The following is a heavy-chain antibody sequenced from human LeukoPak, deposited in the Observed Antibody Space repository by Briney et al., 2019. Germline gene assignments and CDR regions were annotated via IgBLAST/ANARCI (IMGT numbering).Heavy chain of an antibody. J-gene: IGHJ6*02. CDR1: GFTLSSYW. D-gene: IGHD2-21*02. Sequence: GGSLRLSCAASGFTLSSYWMHWVRQAPGKGLVWVSRINSDGSSTSYADSVKGRFTISRDNAKNTLYLQMNSLRAEDTAVYYCARGGCGGDCYNYYYYGMDVWGQGTTVTVSS. V-gene: IGHV3-74*01. CDR2: INSDGSST. CDR3: ARGGCGGDCYNYYYYGMDV.